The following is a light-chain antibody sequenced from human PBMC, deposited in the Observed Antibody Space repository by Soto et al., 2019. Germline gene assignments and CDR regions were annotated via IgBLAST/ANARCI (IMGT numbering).Light chain of an antibody. CDR1: QSISSW. J-gene: IGKJ1*01. CDR2: KAS. Sequence: DIQMTQSPSTPSASVGDRVTITCRASQSISSWLAWYQQKPGKAPKLLIYKASSLESGVPSRFSGSGSGTEFTLTISSLQPDDFATYYCQQYNSYWTVGQGTKVDSK. CDR3: QQYNSYWT. V-gene: IGKV1-5*03.